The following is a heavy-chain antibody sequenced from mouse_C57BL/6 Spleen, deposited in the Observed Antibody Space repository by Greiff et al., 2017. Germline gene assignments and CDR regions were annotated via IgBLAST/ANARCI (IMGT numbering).Heavy chain of an antibody. J-gene: IGHJ2*01. Sequence: EVKLVESGGGLVQPGGSLKLSCAASGFTFSDYYMYWVRQTPEKRLEWVAYISNGGGSTYYPDTVKGRFTISRDNAKNTLYLQMSRLKSEDTAVYYCARRHGSSPYYFDYWGQGTTLTVSS. V-gene: IGHV5-12*01. D-gene: IGHD1-1*01. CDR2: ISNGGGST. CDR3: ARRHGSSPYYFDY. CDR1: GFTFSDYY.